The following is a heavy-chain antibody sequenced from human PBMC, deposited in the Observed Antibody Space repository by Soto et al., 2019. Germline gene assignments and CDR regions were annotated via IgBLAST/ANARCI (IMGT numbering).Heavy chain of an antibody. J-gene: IGHJ6*02. V-gene: IGHV1-69*01. Sequence: QVQLVQSGAEVKKPGSSVKVSCKASGGKFSSYAISWVRQAPGKGLGWMGGFIPMFNRPHSARKFQGRVTITADESTSTAYMDLSSLRSEDTAVYYCARGQFHHVSNYYYALDVWGQGTTVTVSS. CDR1: GGKFSSYA. CDR3: ARGQFHHVSNYYYALDV. CDR2: FIPMFNRP.